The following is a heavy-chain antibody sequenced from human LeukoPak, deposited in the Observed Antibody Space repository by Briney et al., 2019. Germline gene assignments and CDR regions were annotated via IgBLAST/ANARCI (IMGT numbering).Heavy chain of an antibody. V-gene: IGHV4-4*07. CDR2: IYTSGST. Sequence: SETLSLTCTVSGGSLSNYYWSWIRQPAGKGLEWIGRIYTSGSTNYNPSLKSRVTMSVDTSKNQFSLKLSSVTAADTAVYYCARESGWLQAPSYYYYYMDVWGKGTTVTVSS. D-gene: IGHD5-24*01. CDR3: ARESGWLQAPSYYYYYMDV. CDR1: GGSLSNYY. J-gene: IGHJ6*03.